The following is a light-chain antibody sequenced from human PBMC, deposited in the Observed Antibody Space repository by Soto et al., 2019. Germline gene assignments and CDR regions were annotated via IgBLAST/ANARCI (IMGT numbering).Light chain of an antibody. V-gene: IGLV1-47*01. CDR2: KSN. CDR3: AAWDDSLSGVV. CDR1: GSNIGSNY. Sequence: QSVLTQPPSASGTPGQKVTISCSGGGSNIGSNYVYWYHQFPGTAPKLLIYKSNQRPSGVPDRFSGSKSGTSASLAISGLRPEDEADYYCAAWDDSLSGVVFGGGTKLTVL. J-gene: IGLJ2*01.